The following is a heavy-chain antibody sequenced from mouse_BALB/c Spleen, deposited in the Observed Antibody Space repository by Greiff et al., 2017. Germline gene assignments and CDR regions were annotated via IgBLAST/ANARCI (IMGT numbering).Heavy chain of an antibody. CDR2: ISSGSSTI. V-gene: IGHV5-17*02. J-gene: IGHJ3*01. D-gene: IGHD2-3*01. CDR1: GFTFSSFG. Sequence: DVHLVESGGGLVQPGGSRKLSCAASGFTFSSFGMHWVRQAPEKGLEWVAYISSGSSTIYYADTVKGRFTISRDNPKNTLFLQMTSLRSEDTAMYYCARFYDTGFAYWGQGTLVTVSA. CDR3: ARFYDTGFAY.